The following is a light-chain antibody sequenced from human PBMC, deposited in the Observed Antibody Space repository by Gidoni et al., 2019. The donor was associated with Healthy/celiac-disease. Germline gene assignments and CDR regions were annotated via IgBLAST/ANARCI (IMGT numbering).Light chain of an antibody. CDR2: GAA. CDR3: QQYNNWLMYT. CDR1: QSVSNN. Sequence: EIVMTQSPATLSVSPGERATLSCRASQSVSNNLAWYQHKPGQAPRLLIYGAATRATGIPARFRGSGSGTEFTLTISILQSEDFAVYYRQQYNNWLMYTFGQGTKLEIK. V-gene: IGKV3-15*01. J-gene: IGKJ2*01.